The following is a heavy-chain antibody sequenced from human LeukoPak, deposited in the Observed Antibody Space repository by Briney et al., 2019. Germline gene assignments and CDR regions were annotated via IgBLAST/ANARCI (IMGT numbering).Heavy chain of an antibody. V-gene: IGHV3-23*01. CDR2: ISKSGDIT. Sequence: GGSLRLSCVASGFTLSKYGMKWVRQAAGKGLEYVSSISKSGDITHYVDSVKGRFTISRDNSKNTLYFQMNSLRAEDTALYYCATEGFYYWGPGTLVTVSS. J-gene: IGHJ4*02. CDR1: GFTLSKYG. CDR3: ATEGFYY.